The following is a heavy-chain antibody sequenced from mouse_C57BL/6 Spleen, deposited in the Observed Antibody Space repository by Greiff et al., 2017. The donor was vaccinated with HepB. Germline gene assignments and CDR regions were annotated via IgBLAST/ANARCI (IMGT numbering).Heavy chain of an antibody. CDR2: IYPGDGDT. CDR3: ANGGGSSYPAWFAY. CDR1: GYAFSSSW. D-gene: IGHD1-1*01. V-gene: IGHV1-82*01. J-gene: IGHJ3*01. Sequence: VQLQQSGPELVKPGASVKISCKASGYAFSSSWMNWVKQRPGKGLEWIGRIYPGDGDTNYNGKFKGKATLTADKSSSTAYMQLRSLTSEDSAVYFCANGGGSSYPAWFAYWGQGTLVTVSA.